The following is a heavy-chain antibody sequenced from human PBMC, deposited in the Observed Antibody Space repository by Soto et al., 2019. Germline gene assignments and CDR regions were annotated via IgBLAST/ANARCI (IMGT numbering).Heavy chain of an antibody. CDR1: GGPISSGSYS. CDR2: IYYSGTT. Sequence: QLQLQESGPGLVKPSETLSLTCSVSGGPISSGSYSWSWMRQPPGKRLEWIGYIYYSGTTNYNPSRKRRVTISVDTSKNQFSLKLSSVTAADTAVYYCARGGGSYYIAYWGQGTLVTVSS. J-gene: IGHJ4*02. D-gene: IGHD1-26*01. CDR3: ARGGGSYYIAY. V-gene: IGHV4-61*01.